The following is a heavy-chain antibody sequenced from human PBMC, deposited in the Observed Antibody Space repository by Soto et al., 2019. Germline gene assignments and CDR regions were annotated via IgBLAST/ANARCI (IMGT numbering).Heavy chain of an antibody. CDR3: ARDSDIYYGMDV. Sequence: DVQLVESGGGFIQPGESLRLSCAASGFTFSVNSMNWVRRAPGKGLEWVSYISSTSSARYYAYSVRGRFTISRDNAKYSLYLQMNSLTDEDTAVYYCARDSDIYYGMDVWGQGTTVTVSS. CDR1: GFTFSVNS. CDR2: ISSTSSAR. V-gene: IGHV3-48*02. J-gene: IGHJ6*02. D-gene: IGHD3-9*01.